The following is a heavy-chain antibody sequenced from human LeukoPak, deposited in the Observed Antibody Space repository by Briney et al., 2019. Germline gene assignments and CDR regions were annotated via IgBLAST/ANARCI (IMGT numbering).Heavy chain of an antibody. D-gene: IGHD2-8*02. V-gene: IGHV3-74*01. Sequence: PGGSLRLSCTASGFVFSNYWMLWVRQAPGKGLEWVSLIQCDGSGTTYTDSMKGRFIISRDNAKNTLYLQMTSLTAEDTAVYYCARDNTGSIDHWGQGTLVTVSS. CDR3: ARDNTGSIDH. CDR1: GFVFSNYW. J-gene: IGHJ4*02. CDR2: IQCDGSGT.